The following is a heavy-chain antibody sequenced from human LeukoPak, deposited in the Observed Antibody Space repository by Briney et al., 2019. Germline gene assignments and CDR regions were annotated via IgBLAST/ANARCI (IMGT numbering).Heavy chain of an antibody. Sequence: GGSLRLSCAASGFTFSSYTMSWVRQAPGKGLEWVSGVSGSGGNIHYADSVKGRFTISRDNSKNTLYLQMNSLRAEDTAVYYCAMGDFDYWGQGTLVTVSS. CDR2: VSGSGGNI. V-gene: IGHV3-23*01. CDR3: AMGDFDY. CDR1: GFTFSSYT. D-gene: IGHD1-26*01. J-gene: IGHJ4*02.